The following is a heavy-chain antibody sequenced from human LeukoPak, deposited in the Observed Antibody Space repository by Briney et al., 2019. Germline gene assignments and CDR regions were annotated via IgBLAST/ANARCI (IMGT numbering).Heavy chain of an antibody. V-gene: IGHV4-39*07. D-gene: IGHD6-13*01. Sequence: SETLSLTCTVSGGSISSSSYYWGWIRQPPGKGLEWIGSIYYSGSTYYNPSLKSRVTISVDTSKNQFSLKLSSVTAADTAVYYCARRAQGAAAGPPVWGKGTTVTVSS. CDR3: ARRAQGAAAGPPV. CDR2: IYYSGST. J-gene: IGHJ6*04. CDR1: GGSISSSSYY.